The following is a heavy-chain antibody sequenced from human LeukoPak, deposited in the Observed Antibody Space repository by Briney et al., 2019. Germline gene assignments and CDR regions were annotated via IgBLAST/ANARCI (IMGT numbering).Heavy chain of an antibody. CDR2: ISAYNGNT. V-gene: IGHV1-18*01. CDR3: AREIPDAFDI. Sequence: ASVTVSCMASLYTFTSYGISWVRQAPGHGLAWMGWISAYNGNTNYAQKLQGRVTITTDTSTSTAYMELRSLRSDDTAVYYCAREIPDAFDIWGQGTMVTVSS. J-gene: IGHJ3*02. CDR1: LYTFTSYG.